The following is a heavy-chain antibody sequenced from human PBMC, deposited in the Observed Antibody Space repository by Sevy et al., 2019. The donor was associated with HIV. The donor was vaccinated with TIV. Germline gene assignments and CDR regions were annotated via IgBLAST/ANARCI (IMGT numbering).Heavy chain of an antibody. CDR3: ARTRNPYYYGSGSYLTYYFDY. D-gene: IGHD3-10*01. Sequence: GGSLRLSCAASGFTFSSYWMSWVRQAPGKGLEWVANIKQDGSEKYYVDSVKGRFTSSRDNAKNSLYLQMNSLRAEDKAVYYYARTRNPYYYGSGSYLTYYFDYWGQGTLVTVSS. CDR2: IKQDGSEK. V-gene: IGHV3-7*01. J-gene: IGHJ4*02. CDR1: GFTFSSYW.